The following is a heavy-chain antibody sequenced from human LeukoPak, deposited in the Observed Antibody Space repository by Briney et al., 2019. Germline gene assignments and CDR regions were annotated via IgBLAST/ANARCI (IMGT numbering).Heavy chain of an antibody. V-gene: IGHV3-7*01. CDR3: ARGGGYRSLPNCRGIGNRFDS. Sequence: PGGALRLSCAASGFTFSSYWMSWVRQAPGKGLEWVANIKQDGSEKYYVDSVKGRFTISRDNAKNSLYLQMNSLGAEDTAVYFCARGGGYRSLPNCRGIGNRFDSWGQGTLVTVSS. D-gene: IGHD2-15*01. CDR1: GFTFSSYW. CDR2: IKQDGSEK. J-gene: IGHJ5*01.